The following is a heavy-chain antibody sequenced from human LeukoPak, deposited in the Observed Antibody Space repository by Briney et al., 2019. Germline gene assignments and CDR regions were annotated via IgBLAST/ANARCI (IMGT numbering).Heavy chain of an antibody. CDR2: ISSSSSYI. V-gene: IGHV3-21*01. CDR1: GFTFSSYS. J-gene: IGHJ4*02. CDR3: GREILEPGKTLTY. Sequence: PGESLRLSCAASGFTFSSYSMNWVRQAPGKGLEWVSSISSSSSYIYYADSVKGRFIISRDNAKNTLYLQMNSLRVEDTAVYYCGREILEPGKTLTYWGQGSLITVSS. D-gene: IGHD1-14*01.